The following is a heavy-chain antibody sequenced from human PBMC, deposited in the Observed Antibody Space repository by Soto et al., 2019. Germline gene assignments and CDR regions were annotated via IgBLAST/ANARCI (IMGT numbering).Heavy chain of an antibody. CDR3: VWGEVILTGYWGLDV. Sequence: QVQLVESGGGVVQPGRSLRLSCAASGFTFSSYGMHWVRQAPGKGLEWVAVIWYDGSNKYYADSVKGRFTISRDNSKNTLYLQMNSLRAEDTAVYYCVWGEVILTGYWGLDVWGQGTTVTVSS. CDR2: IWYDGSNK. D-gene: IGHD3-9*01. J-gene: IGHJ6*02. CDR1: GFTFSSYG. V-gene: IGHV3-33*01.